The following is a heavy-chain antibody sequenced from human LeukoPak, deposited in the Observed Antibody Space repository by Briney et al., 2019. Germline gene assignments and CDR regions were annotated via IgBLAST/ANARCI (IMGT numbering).Heavy chain of an antibody. CDR2: IYYSGST. D-gene: IGHD3-10*01. CDR1: GGSISSYY. Sequence: SETLSLTCTVSGGSISSYYWSWIRQPPGKGLEWIGYIYYSGSTNYNPSLKSRVTISVDTSKNQFSLKLSSVTAADTAVYYCAKDPSMVRGDRFDYWGQGTLVTVSS. CDR3: AKDPSMVRGDRFDY. V-gene: IGHV4-59*01. J-gene: IGHJ4*02.